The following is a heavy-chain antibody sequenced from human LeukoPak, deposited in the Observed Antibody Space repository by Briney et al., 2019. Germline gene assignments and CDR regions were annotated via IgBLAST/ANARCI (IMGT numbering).Heavy chain of an antibody. D-gene: IGHD1-1*01. V-gene: IGHV3-21*01. CDR3: ARDDPFATTEDAFDI. CDR2: ISSSSYI. CDR1: GFTFSSYS. Sequence: GGSLRLSCAASGFTFSSYSMNWVRQAPGKGLEWVSSISSSSYIYYADSVKGRFTISRDNAKNSLYLQMNSLRAEDTAVYYCARDDPFATTEDAFDIWGQGTMVTVSS. J-gene: IGHJ3*02.